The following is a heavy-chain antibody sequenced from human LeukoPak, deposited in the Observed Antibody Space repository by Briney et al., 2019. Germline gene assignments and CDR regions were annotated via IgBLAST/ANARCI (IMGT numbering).Heavy chain of an antibody. Sequence: KTSETLSLTCAVYGGSFSGYYWSWIRQPPGKGLEWIGEINHSGSTNYNPSLKSRVTISVGTSKNQFSLKLTSVTAADTAVYYCAREDYDDSGAWYFDLWGRGTLVIVSS. CDR1: GGSFSGYY. CDR3: AREDYDDSGAWYFDL. J-gene: IGHJ2*01. V-gene: IGHV4-34*01. CDR2: INHSGST. D-gene: IGHD3-3*01.